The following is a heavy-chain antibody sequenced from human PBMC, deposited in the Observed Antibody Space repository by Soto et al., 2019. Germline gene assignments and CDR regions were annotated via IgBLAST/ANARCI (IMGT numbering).Heavy chain of an antibody. CDR2: ISAYNGNT. CDR3: ARYWAAAGPVDY. J-gene: IGHJ4*02. D-gene: IGHD6-13*01. CDR1: GYTFTSYG. V-gene: IGHV1-18*01. Sequence: QVQLVQSGAEVKKPGASVKVSCKASGYTFTSYGFSWVRQAPGQGLEWMGWISAYNGNTNYAQKLQGRVTMTTDTSTTTAYMELRSLRSDDTAEYYSARYWAAAGPVDYWGQGTLVTVSS.